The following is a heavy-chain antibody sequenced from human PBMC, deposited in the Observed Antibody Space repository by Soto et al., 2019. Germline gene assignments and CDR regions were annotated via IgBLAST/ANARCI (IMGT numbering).Heavy chain of an antibody. CDR1: GTSISGYY. CDR3: ARQREKFNWNDYAFDI. Sequence: SETLSLTCTVSGTSISGYYWSWIRQSPGKGLEWIGYIYYSGSTNYNPSLKSRVTISIDTSKNQFSLKLSSVTAADTALYYCARQREKFNWNDYAFDIWGQGTMVTVSS. V-gene: IGHV4-59*08. CDR2: IYYSGST. J-gene: IGHJ3*02. D-gene: IGHD1-20*01.